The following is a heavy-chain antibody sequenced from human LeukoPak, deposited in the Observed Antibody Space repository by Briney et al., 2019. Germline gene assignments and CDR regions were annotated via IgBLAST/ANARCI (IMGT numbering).Heavy chain of an antibody. CDR2: ITSYNGNT. CDR3: AREGTGETASDY. CDR1: GYSFTKYG. D-gene: IGHD1-1*01. Sequence: ASVKVSCKASGYSFTKYGISWVRQAPGQGLEWMGWITSYNGNTNYAQKFQGRLTMTIDTSTTTAYMELRSLRSDDTAVYYCAREGTGETASDYWGQGTLVTVSS. J-gene: IGHJ4*02. V-gene: IGHV1-18*01.